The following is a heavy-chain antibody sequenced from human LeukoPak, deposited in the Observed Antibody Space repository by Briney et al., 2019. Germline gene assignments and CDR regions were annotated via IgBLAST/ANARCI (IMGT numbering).Heavy chain of an antibody. J-gene: IGHJ3*02. CDR1: GGSFTTHY. Sequence: SETLSLTYTVSGGSFTTHYWHWFRQPAGKGLEWIGRVYSGGSTNYKSSLKSRVIMSIDTSKRQLSLKLSSVTAADTAIYYCARDIGLDYSSSSFASDIWGPGTLVIVSS. CDR3: ARDIGLDYSSSSFASDI. V-gene: IGHV4-4*07. CDR2: VYSGGST. D-gene: IGHD6-6*01.